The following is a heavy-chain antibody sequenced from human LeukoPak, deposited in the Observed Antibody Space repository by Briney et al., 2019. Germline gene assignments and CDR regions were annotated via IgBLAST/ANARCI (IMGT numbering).Heavy chain of an antibody. CDR3: AAAPPYSGFDWGES. D-gene: IGHD5-12*01. V-gene: IGHV1-69*06. CDR2: IIPIFDTA. J-gene: IGHJ5*02. CDR1: GGTFKNYA. Sequence: SVKVSCEASGGTFKNYAITWVRQAPGQGPEWMGGIIPIFDTANYAQKFQGRVTITADKSTSTAYMELSSLRSEDTAVYHCAAAPPYSGFDWGESWGQGTLVTVSS.